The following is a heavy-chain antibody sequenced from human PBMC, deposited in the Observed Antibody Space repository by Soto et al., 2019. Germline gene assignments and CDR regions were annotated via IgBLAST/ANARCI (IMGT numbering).Heavy chain of an antibody. CDR1: GGSFSGYY. J-gene: IGHJ5*02. Sequence: QVQLQQWGAGLLKPSETLSLTCAVYGGSFSGYYWSWIRQPPGKGLEWIGEINHSGSTNYNPSLKSRVTISVDTSKNQFSLKLSSVTAADTAVYYCARRPRNPQINYDFWSGYWRGFGWFDPWGQGTLVTVSS. CDR3: ARRPRNPQINYDFWSGYWRGFGWFDP. D-gene: IGHD3-3*01. V-gene: IGHV4-34*01. CDR2: INHSGST.